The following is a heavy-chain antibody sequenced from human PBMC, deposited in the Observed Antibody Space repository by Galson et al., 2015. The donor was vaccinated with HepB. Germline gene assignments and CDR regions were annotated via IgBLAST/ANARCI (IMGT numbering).Heavy chain of an antibody. D-gene: IGHD7-27*01. V-gene: IGHV3-23*01. Sequence: SLRLSCAASGFTFSSYAMSWVRQAPGKGLEWVSAISGSGGSTYYADSVKGRFTISRDNSKNTLYLQMNSLRAEDTAVYYCAKFITGDHRSIKMVTRYWYFDLWGRGTLVTVSS. CDR2: ISGSGGST. CDR3: AKFITGDHRSIKMVTRYWYFDL. J-gene: IGHJ2*01. CDR1: GFTFSSYA.